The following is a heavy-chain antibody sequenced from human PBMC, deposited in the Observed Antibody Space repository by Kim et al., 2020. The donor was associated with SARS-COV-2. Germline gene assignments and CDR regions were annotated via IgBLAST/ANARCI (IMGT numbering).Heavy chain of an antibody. Sequence: VKGRFTISRDNSKNTLYLQMNSLRAEDTAVYYCARDRDYYDSSESSAFDIWGQGTMVTVSS. CDR3: ARDRDYYDSSESSAFDI. J-gene: IGHJ3*02. D-gene: IGHD3-22*01. V-gene: IGHV3-30*07.